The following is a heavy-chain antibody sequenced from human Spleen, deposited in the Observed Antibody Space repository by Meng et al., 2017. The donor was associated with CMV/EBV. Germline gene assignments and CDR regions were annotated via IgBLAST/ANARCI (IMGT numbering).Heavy chain of an antibody. CDR2: ISSSGSTI. CDR1: GFTFSSYE. J-gene: IGHJ6*02. Sequence: GESLKISCAASGFTFSSYEMNWVRQAPGKGLEWVSYISSSGSTIYYADSVKGRFTISRDNAKNSLYLQMNSLRAEDTAVYYCARVNYDFWSGYYYYGMDVWGQGTTVTVS. CDR3: ARVNYDFWSGYYYYGMDV. D-gene: IGHD3-3*01. V-gene: IGHV3-48*03.